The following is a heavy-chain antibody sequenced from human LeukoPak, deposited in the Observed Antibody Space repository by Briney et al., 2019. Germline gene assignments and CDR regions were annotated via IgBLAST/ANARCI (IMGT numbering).Heavy chain of an antibody. Sequence: KPSETLSLTCAVYGGSFSGYYWSWIRQPPGKGLEWIGEINHRGSTNYNPSLKSRVTISVDTSKNQFSLELRSVTAADTAVYFCARLPLSPVTTGGMLARWFDPWGQGTPVTVSS. D-gene: IGHD4-17*01. CDR1: GGSFSGYY. CDR3: ARLPLSPVTTGGMLARWFDP. CDR2: INHRGST. V-gene: IGHV4-34*01. J-gene: IGHJ5*02.